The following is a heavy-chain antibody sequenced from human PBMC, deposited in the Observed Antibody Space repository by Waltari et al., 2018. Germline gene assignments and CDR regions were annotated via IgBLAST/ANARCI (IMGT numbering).Heavy chain of an antibody. CDR1: GGTFSSYA. Sequence: QVQLVQSGAEVKKPGSSVKVSCKASGGTFSSYAIRWVRQAPGQGLEWMGGIIPIFGTANYAQKFQGRVTITTDESTSTAYMELSSLRSEDTAVYYCARNSPMVRGVIRGFWFDPWGQGTLVTVSS. J-gene: IGHJ5*02. D-gene: IGHD3-10*01. CDR2: IIPIFGTA. V-gene: IGHV1-69*05. CDR3: ARNSPMVRGVIRGFWFDP.